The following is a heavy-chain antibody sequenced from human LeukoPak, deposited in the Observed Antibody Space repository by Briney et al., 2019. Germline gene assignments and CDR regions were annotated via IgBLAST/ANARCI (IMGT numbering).Heavy chain of an antibody. CDR2: INVGNGNT. CDR1: GYTFTNYA. Sequence: ASVKVSCKASGYTFTNYAMHWVRQAPGQRLEWMGWINVGNGNTKYSQKFQGRVTITRDTSASTAYMELSSLRSDDTAVYYCARRPVGATKRPAFDIWGQGTMVTVSS. D-gene: IGHD1-26*01. V-gene: IGHV1-3*01. J-gene: IGHJ3*02. CDR3: ARRPVGATKRPAFDI.